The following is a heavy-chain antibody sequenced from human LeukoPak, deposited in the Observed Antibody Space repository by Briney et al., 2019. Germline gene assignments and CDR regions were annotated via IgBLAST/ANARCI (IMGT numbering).Heavy chain of an antibody. CDR2: ISAYNGNT. CDR3: ARHYSGSYFYY. V-gene: IGHV1-18*01. D-gene: IGHD1-26*01. CDR1: GYTVTSYG. J-gene: IGHJ4*02. Sequence: ASVKVSCKASGYTVTSYGISWVRQAPGQGLGWMGWISAYNGNTNYAQKLQGRVTMTTDTSTSTAYMELRSLRSDDTAVYSCARHYSGSYFYYWGQGTLGTVSS.